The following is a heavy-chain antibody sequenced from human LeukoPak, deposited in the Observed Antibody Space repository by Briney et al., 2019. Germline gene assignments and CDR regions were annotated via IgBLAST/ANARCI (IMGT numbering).Heavy chain of an antibody. V-gene: IGHV3-74*01. CDR3: AIWFGDVGFDP. D-gene: IGHD3-10*01. J-gene: IGHJ5*02. Sequence: GGSLRLSCAASGFTFSSYWMHWVRRAPGKGLVWVSRINSDGSSTSYADSVKGRFTISRDNAKNTLYLQMNSLRAEDTAVYYCAIWFGDVGFDPWGQGTLVTVSS. CDR1: GFTFSSYW. CDR2: INSDGSST.